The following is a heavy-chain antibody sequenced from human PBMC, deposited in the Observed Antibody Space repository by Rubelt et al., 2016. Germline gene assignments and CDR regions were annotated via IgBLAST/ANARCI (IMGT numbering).Heavy chain of an antibody. D-gene: IGHD5-12*01. J-gene: IGHJ4*02. CDR2: IYSGGST. CDR1: GFTFSSYS. Sequence: EVQLVESGGGLVKPGGSLRLSCAASGFTFSSYSMNWVRQAPGKGLEWVSVIYSGGSTYYADSVKGRFTISRDNSKNTLYLQMNSLRAEDTAVCYCARDSGYSGYGFVDYWGQGTLVTVSS. V-gene: IGHV3-66*01. CDR3: ARDSGYSGYGFVDY.